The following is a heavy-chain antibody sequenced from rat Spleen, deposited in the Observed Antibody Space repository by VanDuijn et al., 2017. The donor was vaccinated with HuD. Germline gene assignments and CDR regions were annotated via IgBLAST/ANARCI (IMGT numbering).Heavy chain of an antibody. Sequence: EVQLVESGGGLVQPGRSLKLSCAASGFTFSNYDMAWVRQAPTKGLEWVASISPSGGSTYYRDSVKGRFTVSRDNAKSTLYLQMDSLRSEDTATYYCARLSDGSYYSYWYFDFWGPGTMVTVSS. CDR1: GFTFSNYD. D-gene: IGHD1-12*02. CDR3: ARLSDGSYYSYWYFDF. V-gene: IGHV5-25*01. J-gene: IGHJ1*01. CDR2: ISPSGGST.